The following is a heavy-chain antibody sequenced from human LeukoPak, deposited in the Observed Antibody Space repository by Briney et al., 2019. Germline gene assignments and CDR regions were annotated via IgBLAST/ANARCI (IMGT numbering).Heavy chain of an antibody. V-gene: IGHV3-23*01. Sequence: GGSLRLSCAASGFTFSSYAMNWVRQAPGKGLEWVSAINGSGDSTYYADSVKGRFTISRDSSKNTLYLQMNSLRAEDTAIYYCAKDLSGVSCSDYWGQGTLVTVSS. J-gene: IGHJ4*02. CDR1: GFTFSSYA. D-gene: IGHD2-15*01. CDR3: AKDLSGVSCSDY. CDR2: INGSGDST.